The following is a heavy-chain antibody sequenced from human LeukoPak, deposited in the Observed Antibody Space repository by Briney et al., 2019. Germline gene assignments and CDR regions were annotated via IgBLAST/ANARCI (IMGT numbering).Heavy chain of an antibody. Sequence: SETLSLTCTVSGGSISSSSYYWGWIRQPPGKGLEWIGSIYYSGSTYYNPSLKSRVTISVDTSKNQFSLKLSSVTAADTAVYYCARQSGYDYIFDYWGQGTLVTVSS. CDR1: GGSISSSSYY. V-gene: IGHV4-39*01. D-gene: IGHD5-12*01. CDR3: ARQSGYDYIFDY. J-gene: IGHJ4*02. CDR2: IYYSGST.